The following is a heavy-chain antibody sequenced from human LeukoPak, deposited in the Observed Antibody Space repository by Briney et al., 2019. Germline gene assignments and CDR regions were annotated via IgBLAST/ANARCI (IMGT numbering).Heavy chain of an antibody. V-gene: IGHV4-34*01. Sequence: SETLSLTCAVYGGSFSGYYWSWIRQPPGKGLEWIGEINHSGSTNYNPSLKSRVTISVDTSKNQFSLKLSSVTAADTAVYYCARGPAAGFDYWGQGTLVTVSS. J-gene: IGHJ4*02. CDR1: GGSFSGYY. D-gene: IGHD2-2*01. CDR3: ARGPAAGFDY. CDR2: INHSGST.